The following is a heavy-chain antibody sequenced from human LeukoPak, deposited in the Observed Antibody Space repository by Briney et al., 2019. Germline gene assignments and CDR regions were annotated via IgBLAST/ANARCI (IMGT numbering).Heavy chain of an antibody. Sequence: ASVKVSCKASGYTFISYGISWVRQAPGQGLEWMGGISDYTGNTKYAQRFQGRVTMTTDTSTSTAYMEVRGLRSDDTAVYYCARGDYESDYWGQGTLVTVSS. J-gene: IGHJ4*02. CDR2: ISDYTGNT. CDR1: GYTFISYG. D-gene: IGHD4-17*01. V-gene: IGHV1-18*01. CDR3: ARGDYESDY.